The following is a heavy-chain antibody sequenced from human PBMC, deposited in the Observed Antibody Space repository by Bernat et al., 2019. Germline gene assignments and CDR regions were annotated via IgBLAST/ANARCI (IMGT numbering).Heavy chain of an antibody. D-gene: IGHD6-6*01. CDR1: GFSLSTSGVG. V-gene: IGHV2-5*02. Sequence: QITLKESGPTLVKPTQTLTLTCTFSGFSLSTSGVGVGWIRQPPGKALEWLALIYWDDDKRYSPSLKSRLTITKDTSKNQVVLTMTNMDPVDTATYYCAHRRSLIAARQGDGFDYWGQGTLVTVSS. CDR3: AHRRSLIAARQGDGFDY. CDR2: IYWDDDK. J-gene: IGHJ4*02.